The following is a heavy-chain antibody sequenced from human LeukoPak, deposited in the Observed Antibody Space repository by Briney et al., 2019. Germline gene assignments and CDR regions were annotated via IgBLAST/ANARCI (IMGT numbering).Heavy chain of an antibody. Sequence: GGSLRLSCAASGFTFSSYAMHWVRQAPGKGLEWVAVISYDGSNKYYADSVKGRFTISRDNSKNTLYLQMNSLRAEDTAVYYCARGVGYSSSYRHYYYYYYMDVWGKGTTVTVSS. CDR2: ISYDGSNK. D-gene: IGHD6-13*01. CDR1: GFTFSSYA. CDR3: ARGVGYSSSYRHYYYYYYMDV. V-gene: IGHV3-30*04. J-gene: IGHJ6*03.